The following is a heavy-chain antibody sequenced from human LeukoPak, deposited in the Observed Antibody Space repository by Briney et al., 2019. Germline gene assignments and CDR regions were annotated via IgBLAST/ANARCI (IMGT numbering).Heavy chain of an antibody. CDR2: ISSSSSYI. Sequence: GGSLRLSCAASGFTFSSYSMNWVRQAPGKVLEWVSSISSSSSYIYYADSVKGRFTISRDNAKNSLYLQMNSLRAEDTAVYYCARGSDSSGSFDYWGQGTLVTVSS. CDR1: GFTFSSYS. D-gene: IGHD3-22*01. CDR3: ARGSDSSGSFDY. V-gene: IGHV3-21*01. J-gene: IGHJ4*02.